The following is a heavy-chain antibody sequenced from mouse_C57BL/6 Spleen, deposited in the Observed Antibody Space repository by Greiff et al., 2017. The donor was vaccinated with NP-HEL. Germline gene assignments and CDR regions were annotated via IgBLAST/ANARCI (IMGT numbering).Heavy chain of an antibody. V-gene: IGHV3-6*01. D-gene: IGHD4-1*01. CDR3: ASGNWAWFAY. J-gene: IGHJ3*01. Sequence: EVKLEESGPGLAKPSQSLSLTCSVTGYSITSGHYWNWIRQFPGNKLEWMGYISYDGSNNYNPSLKNRISLTRDTSKNQFFLKLNSVTTEDTATYYCASGNWAWFAYWGQGTLVTVSA. CDR1: GYSITSGHY. CDR2: ISYDGSN.